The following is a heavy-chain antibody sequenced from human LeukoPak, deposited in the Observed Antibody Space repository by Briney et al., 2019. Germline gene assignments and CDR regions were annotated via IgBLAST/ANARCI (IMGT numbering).Heavy chain of an antibody. CDR3: ARVSGWYWFDN. Sequence: PGGSLRLSCAASGFSFGTSAMHWVRQAPGKGLEYVSAISSNGRITYYANSVKGRFTISRDNSKTILYLQMGSLRAEDTAVYYCARVSGWYWFDNSGQGTLVTVSP. CDR2: ISSNGRIT. V-gene: IGHV3-64*01. CDR1: GFSFGTSA. D-gene: IGHD6-19*01. J-gene: IGHJ4*02.